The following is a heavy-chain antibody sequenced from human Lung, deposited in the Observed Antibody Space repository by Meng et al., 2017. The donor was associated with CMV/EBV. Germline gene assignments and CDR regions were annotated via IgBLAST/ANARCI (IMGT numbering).Heavy chain of an antibody. CDR3: AKGGSTSYYYYGMDV. J-gene: IGHJ6*02. Sequence: GGSXRLXCAASGFTFSSYAMSWVRQAPGKGLEWVSAISGSGGSTYYADSVKGRFTISRDNSKNTLYLQMNSLRAEDTVVYYCAKGGSTSYYYYGMDVWGQGXTVTVSS. CDR2: ISGSGGST. CDR1: GFTFSSYA. D-gene: IGHD2-2*01. V-gene: IGHV3-23*01.